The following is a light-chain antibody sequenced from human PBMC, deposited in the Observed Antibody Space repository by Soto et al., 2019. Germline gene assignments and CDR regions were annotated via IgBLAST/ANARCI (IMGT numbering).Light chain of an antibody. Sequence: DIQMTQSPSSLSASVGDRVTITCQASQDISNHLNWYQQKPGKAPKLLMYDSSNLQTGVPSRFSGGGYGTDFTFIISSLQPEDIATYYCQQFDAVPLTFGQGTKLEMK. CDR1: QDISNH. V-gene: IGKV1-33*01. J-gene: IGKJ2*01. CDR2: DSS. CDR3: QQFDAVPLT.